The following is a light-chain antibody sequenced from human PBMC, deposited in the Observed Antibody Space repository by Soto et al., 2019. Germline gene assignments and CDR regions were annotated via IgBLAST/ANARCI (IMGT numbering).Light chain of an antibody. V-gene: IGKV3-20*01. J-gene: IGKJ1*01. Sequence: IVVTQSRSALSLAPGERATLSCRASQSVSSSYLAWYQQKPGQAPRLLIYDASSRATGIPDRFSGSGSGTDFTLTISRLEPEDFAVYYCQQQYGSSRTFGQGTKVDIK. CDR3: QQQYGSSRT. CDR2: DAS. CDR1: QSVSSSY.